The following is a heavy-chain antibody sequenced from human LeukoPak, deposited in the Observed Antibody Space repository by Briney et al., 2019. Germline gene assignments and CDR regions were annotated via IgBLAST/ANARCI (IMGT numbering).Heavy chain of an antibody. CDR3: AKRGYCSGGSCPELEYNGIDY. J-gene: IGHJ4*02. CDR1: GFTFSSYA. CDR2: ISGSGGST. D-gene: IGHD2-15*01. Sequence: PGGSLRLSCAASGFTFSSYAMSWVRQAPGKGLEWVSAISGSGGSTYYADSVKGRFTISRDNSKNTLYLQMNSLRAEDTAVYYCAKRGYCSGGSCPELEYNGIDYWGQGTLVTVSS. V-gene: IGHV3-23*01.